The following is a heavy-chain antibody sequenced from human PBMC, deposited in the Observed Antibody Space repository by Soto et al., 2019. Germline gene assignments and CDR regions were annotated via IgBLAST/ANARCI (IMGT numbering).Heavy chain of an antibody. D-gene: IGHD3-22*01. CDR1: SVSNAW. J-gene: IGHJ4*02. V-gene: IGHV3-15*07. CDR2: IKSKTDGGTT. CDR3: TTDRVGTMIDY. Sequence: SVSNAWMNWVRQAPGKGLEWVGRIKSKTDGGTTDYAAPVKGRFTISRDDSKNTLYLQMNSLKTEDTAVYYCTTDRVGTMIDYWGQGTLVTVSS.